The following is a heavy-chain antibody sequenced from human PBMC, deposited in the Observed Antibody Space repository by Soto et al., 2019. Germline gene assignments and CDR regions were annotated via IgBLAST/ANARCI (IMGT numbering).Heavy chain of an antibody. CDR2: ISYDGSNK. V-gene: IGHV3-30*18. CDR3: AKDLAVAVVVVPWFDP. J-gene: IGHJ5*02. CDR1: GFTFINSG. Sequence: GGSLRLSCAASGFTFINSGMHWVRQAPGKGLEWVAVISYDGSNKYYADSVKGRFTISRDNPKNTLYLQMNSLRAEDTAVYYCAKDLAVAVVVVPWFDPWGQGTTVTVSS. D-gene: IGHD3-22*01.